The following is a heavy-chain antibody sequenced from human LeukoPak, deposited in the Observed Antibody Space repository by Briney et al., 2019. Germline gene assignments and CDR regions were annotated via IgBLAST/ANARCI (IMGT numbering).Heavy chain of an antibody. V-gene: IGHV4-4*07. Sequence: PSETLSLTCTVSGGSISSYFWNWIRQPAGKGLEWIGRIYPSGSTNYSPSLKSRVTMSRDTSTNQFFLELNSMTAADTAVYYCARGWEANLDVWGKGTTVTVSS. CDR1: GGSISSYF. CDR2: IYPSGST. D-gene: IGHD1-26*01. J-gene: IGHJ6*04. CDR3: ARGWEANLDV.